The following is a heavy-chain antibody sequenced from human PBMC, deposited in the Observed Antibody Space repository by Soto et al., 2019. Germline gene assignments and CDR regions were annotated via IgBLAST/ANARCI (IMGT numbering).Heavy chain of an antibody. J-gene: IGHJ4*02. CDR1: CGSISSYY. CDR3: ARDMVASDY. D-gene: IGHD5-12*01. Sequence: SETLSLTRTVSCGSISSYYRSWIRQPAWKGLEWIGRIYTSGSTNYNPSLKSRVTISVDKYKNQFSLKLSSVTAADTAVYYCARDMVASDYWGQGTLVTVSS. V-gene: IGHV4-4*07. CDR2: IYTSGST.